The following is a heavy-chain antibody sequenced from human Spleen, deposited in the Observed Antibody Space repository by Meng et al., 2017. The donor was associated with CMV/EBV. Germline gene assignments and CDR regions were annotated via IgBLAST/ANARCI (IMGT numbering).Heavy chain of an antibody. D-gene: IGHD3-10*01. CDR3: ARDGSGRYYYGSGSDAFDI. J-gene: IGHJ3*02. Sequence: SETLSLTCTVSGGSISSSTYYWSWIRQSPGKGLEWIGYIYYSGSTNYNPSLKSRVTISVDTSKNQFSLKLSSVTAADTAVYYYARDGSGRYYYGSGSDAFDIWGQGTMVTVSS. V-gene: IGHV4-61*01. CDR1: GGSISSSTYY. CDR2: IYYSGST.